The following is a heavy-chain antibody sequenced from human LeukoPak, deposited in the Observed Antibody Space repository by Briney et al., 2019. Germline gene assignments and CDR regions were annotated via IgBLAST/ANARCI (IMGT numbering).Heavy chain of an antibody. CDR2: INSDGSST. D-gene: IGHD3-16*02. V-gene: IGHV3-74*01. CDR1: GFTFSSYW. J-gene: IGHJ4*02. CDR3: ARRRRGSHPIFDY. Sequence: GGSLRLSCAASGFTFSSYWMHWVRQAPGKGLVWVSRINSDGSSTSYADSVKGRFTISRDNAKSTLYLQMNSLRAEDTAVYYCARRRRGSHPIFDYWGQGTLVTVSS.